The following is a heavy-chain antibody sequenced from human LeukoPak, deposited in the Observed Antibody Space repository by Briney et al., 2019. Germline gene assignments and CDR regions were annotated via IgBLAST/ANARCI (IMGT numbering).Heavy chain of an antibody. V-gene: IGHV1-69*05. Sequence: ASVTVSFKASGGTFSSYAISWVRQAPGQGLEWMGGSIPIFGTANYAQKFQGRVTITTDESTSTAYMELSSLRSEDTAVYYCARSPGTDYVFDYWGQGTLVTVSS. CDR3: ARSPGTDYVFDY. D-gene: IGHD3-16*01. J-gene: IGHJ4*02. CDR1: GGTFSSYA. CDR2: SIPIFGTA.